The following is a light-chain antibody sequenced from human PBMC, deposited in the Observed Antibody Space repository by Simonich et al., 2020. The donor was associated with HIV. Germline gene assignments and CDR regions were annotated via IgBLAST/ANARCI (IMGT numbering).Light chain of an antibody. Sequence: DIVMTQSPDSLSVSLGVRATINCKSSHSVLYSSNNTNYLSWYQQKPGQTPKLLIYWASTRESGVPDRFSGSGSGTDFTLTISSLQAEDVAVYYCQQYYSTPPYTFGQGTKLEIK. J-gene: IGKJ2*01. CDR1: HSVLYSSNNTNY. CDR3: QQYYSTPPYT. CDR2: WAS. V-gene: IGKV4-1*01.